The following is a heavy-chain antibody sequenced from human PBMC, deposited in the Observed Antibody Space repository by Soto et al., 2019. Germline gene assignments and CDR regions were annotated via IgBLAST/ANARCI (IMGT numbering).Heavy chain of an antibody. CDR3: ARRWGRTFDY. V-gene: IGHV4-61*08. J-gene: IGHJ4*02. CDR2: IYYSGST. D-gene: IGHD7-27*01. CDR1: GGSISSGGYS. Sequence: SETLSLTCAVSGGSISSGGYSWSWIRQPPGKGLEWIGYIYYSGSTNYNTSLKSRVTISVDTSKNQFSLKLSSVTAADTAVYYCARRWGRTFDYWGQGTLVTVSS.